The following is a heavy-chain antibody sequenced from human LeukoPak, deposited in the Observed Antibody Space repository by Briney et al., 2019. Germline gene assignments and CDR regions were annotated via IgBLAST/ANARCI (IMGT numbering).Heavy chain of an antibody. J-gene: IGHJ4*02. D-gene: IGHD6-19*01. CDR3: ARVSGWFFDY. Sequence: SETLSLTCDVYGGSFSGYYWSWIRQPPGKGRGWIGEINHSGSTNYNPSLKSRVTISVDTSKNQRSLKLSSVTAADTAVYYCARVSGWFFDYWGQGTLVTVSS. CDR1: GGSFSGYY. V-gene: IGHV4-34*01. CDR2: INHSGST.